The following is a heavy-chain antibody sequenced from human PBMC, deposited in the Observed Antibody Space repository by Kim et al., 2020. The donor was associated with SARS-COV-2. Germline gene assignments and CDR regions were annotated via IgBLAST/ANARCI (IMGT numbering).Heavy chain of an antibody. D-gene: IGHD3-22*01. CDR2: ISGSGGST. Sequence: GGSLRLSCAASGFTFSSYAMSWVRQAPGKGLESVSAISGSGGSTYYADSVKGRFTISRDNSKNTLYLQMNSLRAEDTAVYYCAKDMRSFDYDSSGPPSNWFDPWGQGTLVTVSS. CDR1: GFTFSSYA. CDR3: AKDMRSFDYDSSGPPSNWFDP. V-gene: IGHV3-23*01. J-gene: IGHJ5*02.